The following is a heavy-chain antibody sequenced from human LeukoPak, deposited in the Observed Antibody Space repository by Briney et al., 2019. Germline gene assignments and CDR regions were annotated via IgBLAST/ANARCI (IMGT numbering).Heavy chain of an antibody. V-gene: IGHV3-53*01. Sequence: GGSLRLSCAASGFTVSSNYMSWVRQAPGKGLEWVSVIYSGGSTYYADSVKGRFTISRDNSKNTLYLQMNSLRAEDTAVYYCAREQAAGNYYGMDVWGQGTTVTVSS. J-gene: IGHJ6*02. CDR3: AREQAAGNYYGMDV. CDR1: GFTVSSNY. D-gene: IGHD6-13*01. CDR2: IYSGGST.